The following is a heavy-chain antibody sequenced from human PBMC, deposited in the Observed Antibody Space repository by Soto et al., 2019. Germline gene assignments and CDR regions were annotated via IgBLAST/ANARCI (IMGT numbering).Heavy chain of an antibody. D-gene: IGHD6-13*01. CDR3: ASYSSSWYALDYYYGMDV. CDR2: INAGNGNT. Sequence: ASVKVSCKSSGYTFTSYAMHWVRQAPGQRLEWMGWINAGNGNTKYSQKFQGRVTITRDTSASTAYMELSSLRSEDTAVYYCASYSSSWYALDYYYGMDVWGQGTTVTVSS. V-gene: IGHV1-3*01. CDR1: GYTFTSYA. J-gene: IGHJ6*02.